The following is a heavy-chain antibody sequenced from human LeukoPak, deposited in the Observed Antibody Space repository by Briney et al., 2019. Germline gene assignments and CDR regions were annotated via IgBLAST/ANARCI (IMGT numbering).Heavy chain of an antibody. D-gene: IGHD3-9*01. CDR3: AREYYDILTGYRNFDY. Sequence: LETLSLTCTVSGGSITTHYWSSIRQPAGREVEWIGRVYNTGSTKYNPSLESRVTMSVDTSSNRFSLRLRSVTAADTAVYYCAREYYDILTGYRNFDYWGQGTLVTVSS. V-gene: IGHV4-4*07. CDR2: VYNTGST. CDR1: GGSITTHY. J-gene: IGHJ4*02.